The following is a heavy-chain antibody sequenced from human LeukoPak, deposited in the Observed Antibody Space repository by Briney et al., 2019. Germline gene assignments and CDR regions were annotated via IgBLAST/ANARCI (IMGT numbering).Heavy chain of an antibody. D-gene: IGHD2-15*01. J-gene: IGHJ4*02. V-gene: IGHV3-53*01. Sequence: PGGSLRLSCAASGFTVSSSYMYWVRPAPGKGLEWVSFFYRGDSTYYAESARGRFTISRDKSKNTLYLLMNSLIPEDTAVYYCAREVVSSPSYFDSWGQGTLVTVSS. CDR1: GFTVSSSY. CDR3: AREVVSSPSYFDS. CDR2: FYRGDST.